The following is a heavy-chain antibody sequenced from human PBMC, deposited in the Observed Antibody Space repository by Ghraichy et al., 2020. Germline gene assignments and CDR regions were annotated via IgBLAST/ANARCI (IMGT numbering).Heavy chain of an antibody. CDR3: AHRPVLRRRMYYYYYGMDV. J-gene: IGHJ6*02. CDR2: IYWDDDK. V-gene: IGHV2-5*02. D-gene: IGHD2-8*01. Sequence: SGPTLVKPTQTLTLTCTFSGFSLSTSGVGVGWIRQPPGKALEWLALIYWDDDKRYSPSLKSRLTITKDTSKNQVVLTMTNMDPVDTATYYCAHRPVLRRRMYYYYYGMDVWGQGTTVTVSS. CDR1: GFSLSTSGVG.